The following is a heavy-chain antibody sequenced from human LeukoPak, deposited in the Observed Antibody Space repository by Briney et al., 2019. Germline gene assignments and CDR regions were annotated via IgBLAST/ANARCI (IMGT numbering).Heavy chain of an antibody. D-gene: IGHD3-3*01. J-gene: IGHJ4*02. CDR2: ISGSGGST. CDR1: GFMFSSNW. Sequence: GGSLRLSCAASGFMFSSNWMSWVRQAPGKGLEWVSAISGSGGSTYYADSVKGRFTISRDNSKNTLYLQMNSLRAEDTAVYYCAKEVPAYYDFCSGYSPSSYFDYWGQGTLVTVSS. CDR3: AKEVPAYYDFCSGYSPSSYFDY. V-gene: IGHV3-23*01.